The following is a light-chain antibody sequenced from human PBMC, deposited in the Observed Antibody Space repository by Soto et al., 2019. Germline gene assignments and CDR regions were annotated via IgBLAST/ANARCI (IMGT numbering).Light chain of an antibody. CDR2: AAS. CDR3: QHSYSTPRA. J-gene: IGKJ3*01. CDR1: QSISSY. Sequence: DIQMTQSPSSLSASVGDRVTITCRASQSISSYLNWYQQKPGKAPKLLIYAASSLQSGVPSRFSGSGSGTYFTLTISSLQPEDFATYFCQHSYSTPRAFGPGTKVDIK. V-gene: IGKV1-39*01.